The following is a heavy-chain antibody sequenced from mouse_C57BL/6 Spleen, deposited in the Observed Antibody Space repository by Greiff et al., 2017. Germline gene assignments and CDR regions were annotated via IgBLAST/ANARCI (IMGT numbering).Heavy chain of an antibody. CDR3: ARSTDYSSSSHWYFDV. CDR2: IYPGDGDT. J-gene: IGHJ1*03. D-gene: IGHD1-1*01. V-gene: IGHV1-80*01. Sequence: QVQLQQSGAELVKPGASVKISCKASGYAFRSYWMNWVKQRPGTGLAWLGQIYPGDGDTNYNGKFTGKATLTADNSSSPAYMRLISLTSDDSAVYFCARSTDYSSSSHWYFDVWGTGTTVTVSS. CDR1: GYAFRSYW.